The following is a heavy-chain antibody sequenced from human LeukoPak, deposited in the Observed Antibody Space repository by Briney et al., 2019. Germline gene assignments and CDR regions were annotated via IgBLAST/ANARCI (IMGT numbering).Heavy chain of an antibody. J-gene: IGHJ4*02. CDR3: ARRHSGSSDY. Sequence: SETLSLTCTVSGGSISSGSYYWSWIRQPPGKGLEWIGYIYYSGSTNYNPSLKSRVTISVDTSKNQFSLKLSSVTAADTAVYYCARRHSGSSDYWGQGTLVTVSS. V-gene: IGHV4-61*01. D-gene: IGHD1-26*01. CDR2: IYYSGST. CDR1: GGSISSGSYY.